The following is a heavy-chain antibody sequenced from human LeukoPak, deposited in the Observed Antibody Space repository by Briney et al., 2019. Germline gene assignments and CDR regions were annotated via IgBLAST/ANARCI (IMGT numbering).Heavy chain of an antibody. CDR3: ARTDITMVRGVMSDDPKNWFDP. Sequence: ASVKVSCKASGGTFSSYAICWVRQAPGQGLEWMGGIIPIFGTANYAQKFQGRVTITADESTSTAYMELSSLRSEDTAVYYCARTDITMVRGVMSDDPKNWFDPWGQGTLVTVSS. J-gene: IGHJ5*02. CDR2: IIPIFGTA. CDR1: GGTFSSYA. V-gene: IGHV1-69*13. D-gene: IGHD3-10*01.